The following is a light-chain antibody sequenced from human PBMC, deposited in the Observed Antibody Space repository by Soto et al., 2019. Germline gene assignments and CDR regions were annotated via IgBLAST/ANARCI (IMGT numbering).Light chain of an antibody. Sequence: DIQMTQSPSTLSASVGDRVTITCRASQSISRWLAWYQQKPGKAPKALIYDASTLRSGVPSRFSGGGSGTEFTLTISSLQTDHFANDYCQQYNTDSTFGQGTRLDIK. CDR3: QQYNTDST. J-gene: IGKJ5*01. CDR1: QSISRW. V-gene: IGKV1-5*01. CDR2: DAS.